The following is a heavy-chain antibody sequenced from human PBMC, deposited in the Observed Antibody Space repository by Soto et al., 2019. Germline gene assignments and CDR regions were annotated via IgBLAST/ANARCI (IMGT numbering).Heavy chain of an antibody. Sequence: VASVKVCCKASGDTFTNYAIHWVRQAPGQRLEWMGWINADNGNTKYSQKFQGRVTITKNTSASTAYMELSSLRSEDTAVYYCATLPHYGDPKAGFWGQGTLVTVSS. J-gene: IGHJ4*02. CDR3: ATLPHYGDPKAGF. CDR1: GDTFTNYA. V-gene: IGHV1-3*01. CDR2: INADNGNT. D-gene: IGHD4-17*01.